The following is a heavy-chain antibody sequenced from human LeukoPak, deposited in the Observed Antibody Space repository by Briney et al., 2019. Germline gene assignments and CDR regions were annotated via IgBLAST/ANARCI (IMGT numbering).Heavy chain of an antibody. CDR3: ARGPRYYYGSGSPYFDY. V-gene: IGHV4-34*01. Sequence: PSETLSLTCTVYGGSFSGYYWSWIRQPPGKGLEWIGEINHSGSTNYNPSLKSRVTISVDTSKNQFSLKLSSVTAADTAVYYCARGPRYYYGSGSPYFDYWGQGTLVTVSS. J-gene: IGHJ4*02. CDR2: INHSGST. D-gene: IGHD3-10*01. CDR1: GGSFSGYY.